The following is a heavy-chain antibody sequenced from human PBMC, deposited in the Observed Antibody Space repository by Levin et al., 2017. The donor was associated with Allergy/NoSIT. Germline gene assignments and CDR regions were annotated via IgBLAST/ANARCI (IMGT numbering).Heavy chain of an antibody. Sequence: PSETLSLTCTVSGGSISTRSYYWGWIRQPPGKGLEWVGSVYYSGSTYYNPSLKSRVTISVDTSKNQFSLKLSSVTAADTAVYYCARDPNPGGLDCWGQGTLVTVSS. D-gene: IGHD2-15*01. V-gene: IGHV4-39*07. CDR3: ARDPNPGGLDC. CDR1: GGSISTRSYY. J-gene: IGHJ4*02. CDR2: VYYSGST.